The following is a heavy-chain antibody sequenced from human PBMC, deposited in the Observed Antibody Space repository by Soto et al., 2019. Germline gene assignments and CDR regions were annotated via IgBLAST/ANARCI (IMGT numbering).Heavy chain of an antibody. Sequence: QLQLQESGPGLVKPSETLSLTCTVSGGSISSSSYYWGWIRQPPGKGLEWIGNIYYSGSTYYNPSLKSRVTISMDTAKNQFSRKLSSVTASDTAVYYCARLVDVWGQGTTVTVSS. CDR2: IYYSGST. CDR3: ARLVDV. J-gene: IGHJ6*02. CDR1: GGSISSSSYY. V-gene: IGHV4-39*01.